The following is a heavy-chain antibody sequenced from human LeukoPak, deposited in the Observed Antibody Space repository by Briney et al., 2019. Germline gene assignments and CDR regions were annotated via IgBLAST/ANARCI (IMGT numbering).Heavy chain of an antibody. Sequence: TGGSLRLSCAASGFTFSSYWMSWVRQAPGRGLEWVANIKQDGSEKYYVDSVKGRFTISRDNAKNSLYLQMNSLRAEDTAVYYCARDLGVTTPPWAYWGQGTLVTVSS. D-gene: IGHD4-11*01. J-gene: IGHJ4*02. CDR1: GFTFSSYW. V-gene: IGHV3-7*01. CDR3: ARDLGVTTPPWAY. CDR2: IKQDGSEK.